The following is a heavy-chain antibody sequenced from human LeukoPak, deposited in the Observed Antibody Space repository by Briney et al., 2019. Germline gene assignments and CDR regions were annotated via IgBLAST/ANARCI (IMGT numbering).Heavy chain of an antibody. CDR1: GFTFSSYG. V-gene: IGHV3-30*02. Sequence: GGSLRLSCAASGFTFSSYGMHWVRQGPGKGLEWVASIHYDGSNKYYADSVKGRFTISRDNSKNTLYLQMNSLRPEDTAVYYCAKVLSKGGGYYLTDYWGQGTLVTVSS. D-gene: IGHD3-22*01. J-gene: IGHJ4*02. CDR3: AKVLSKGGGYYLTDY. CDR2: IHYDGSNK.